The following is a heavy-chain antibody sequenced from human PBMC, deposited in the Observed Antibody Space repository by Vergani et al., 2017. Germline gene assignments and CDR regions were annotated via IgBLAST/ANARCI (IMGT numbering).Heavy chain of an antibody. V-gene: IGHV4-31*03. CDR3: ARGDKAARPSRHFDY. CDR2: IYYSGST. D-gene: IGHD6-6*01. Sequence: QVQLQESGPGLVKPSQTLSLTCTVSGGSISSGGYYWSWIRPHPGKGLEWIGYIYYSGSTYYNPSLKSRVTISVDTSKNQFSLKLSSVTAADTAVYYCARGDKAARPSRHFDYWGQGTLVTVSS. CDR1: GGSISSGGYY. J-gene: IGHJ4*02.